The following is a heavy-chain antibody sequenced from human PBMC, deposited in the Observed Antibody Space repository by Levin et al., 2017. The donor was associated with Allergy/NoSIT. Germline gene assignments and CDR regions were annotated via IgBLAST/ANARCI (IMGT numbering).Heavy chain of an antibody. CDR1: GFSLSTSGVG. V-gene: IGHV2-5*02. J-gene: IGHJ4*02. CDR2: IYWDDDK. D-gene: IGHD2-15*01. Sequence: SGPTLVKPTQTLTLTCTFSGFSLSTSGVGVGWIRQPPGKALEWLALIYWDDDKRYSPSLKSRLTITKDTSKNQVVLTMTNMDPVDTATYYCAHAPGDCSGGTCYSYFFDYWGQGTLVTVSS. CDR3: AHAPGDCSGGTCYSYFFDY.